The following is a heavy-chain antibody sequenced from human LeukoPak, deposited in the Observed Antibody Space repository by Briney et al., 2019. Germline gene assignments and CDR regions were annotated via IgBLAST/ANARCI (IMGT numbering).Heavy chain of an antibody. CDR1: GFTFSSYA. J-gene: IGHJ4*02. D-gene: IGHD2-15*01. CDR3: AKDRRDIVVVVAATATDY. Sequence: PGGSLRLSCAASGFTFSSYAMSWVRQAPGKGLEWVSAISGSGGSTYYADSVKGRFTISRDNSKNTLYLQMSSLRAEDTAVYYCAKDRRDIVVVVAATATDYWGQGTLVTVSS. CDR2: ISGSGGST. V-gene: IGHV3-23*01.